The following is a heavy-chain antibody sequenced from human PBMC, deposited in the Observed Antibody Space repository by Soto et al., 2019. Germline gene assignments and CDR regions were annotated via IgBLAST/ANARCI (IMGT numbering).Heavy chain of an antibody. V-gene: IGHV3-73*02. CDR2: IRSKANSYAT. CDR1: GFTFSGSA. J-gene: IGHJ5*02. CDR3: TSTGYSSGWYDWFDP. Sequence: EVQLVESGGGLVQPGGSLKLSCAASGFTFSGSAMHWVRQASGKGLEWVGRIRSKANSYATAYAASVKGRFTISRDDSKNTAYLQMNSLKTEYTAVYYCTSTGYSSGWYDWFDPWGQGTLVTVSS. D-gene: IGHD6-19*01.